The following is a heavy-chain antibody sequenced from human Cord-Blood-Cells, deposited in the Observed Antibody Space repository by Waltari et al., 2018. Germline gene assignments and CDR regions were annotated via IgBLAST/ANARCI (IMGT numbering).Heavy chain of an antibody. CDR1: GYTFTRYA. V-gene: IGHV1-3*01. D-gene: IGHD6-13*01. CDR2: INAGNGNT. CDR3: ASEVAAAGTGDY. J-gene: IGHJ4*02. Sequence: QVQLVQSGAEVKKTGASVKVSCKASGYTFTRYAMHWVCQAPGQRLEWMGWINAGNGNTKYSQQFQGRVTITRDTSASTAYMELSSLRSEDTAVYYCASEVAAAGTGDYWGQGTLVTVSS.